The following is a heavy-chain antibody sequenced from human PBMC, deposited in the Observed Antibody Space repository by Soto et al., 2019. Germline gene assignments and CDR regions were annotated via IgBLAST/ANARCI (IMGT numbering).Heavy chain of an antibody. D-gene: IGHD2-21*01. J-gene: IGHJ4*02. V-gene: IGHV2-5*02. CDR1: GFSFSDGAVG. CDR3: ARGRRRESCWGGDCYYFDV. Sequence: QITLKESGPTLVKPTQTLKLTCTFSGFSFSDGAVGVGWFRQSPGKAPEWLAIYYWDEDEWHSPSLRPRLSISYETARSQVVLSMVDMDPQDTATCFCARGRRRESCWGGDCYYFDVWGQGLQVAAS. CDR2: YYWDEDE.